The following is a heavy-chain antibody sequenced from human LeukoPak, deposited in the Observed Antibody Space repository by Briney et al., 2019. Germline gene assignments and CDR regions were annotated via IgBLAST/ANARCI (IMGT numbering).Heavy chain of an antibody. J-gene: IGHJ2*01. Sequence: SETLSLTCAVYGGSFSGYYWSWIRQPPGKGLEWIGEINHSGSTNYNPSLQSRVTISVDTSKNQFSLKLRSVTAADTAVYYCARSRAWYFDLWGRGTLVTVSS. V-gene: IGHV4-34*01. CDR2: INHSGST. CDR1: GGSFSGYY. CDR3: ARSRAWYFDL.